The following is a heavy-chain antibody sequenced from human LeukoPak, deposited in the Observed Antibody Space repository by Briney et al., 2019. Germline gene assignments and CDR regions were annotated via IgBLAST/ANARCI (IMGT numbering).Heavy chain of an antibody. CDR1: GGSLSSYD. CDR2: IYYSGST. D-gene: IGHD2-15*01. CDR3: ARGASGPDY. J-gene: IGHJ4*02. Sequence: SETLSLTCTCSGGSLSSYDWSWIRQPPGKGLEWIGYIYYSGSTNYNPSLKTRVPISVDTSKNQFSLTLSSVTAADTAVYYCARGASGPDYWGQGTLVTVSS. V-gene: IGHV4-59*13.